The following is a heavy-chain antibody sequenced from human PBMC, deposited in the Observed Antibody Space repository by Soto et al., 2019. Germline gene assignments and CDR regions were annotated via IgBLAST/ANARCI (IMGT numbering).Heavy chain of an antibody. D-gene: IGHD3-22*01. CDR2: INAGNGNT. Sequence: QVQLVQSGAEVKKPGASVKVSCKASGYTFTSYAMHWVRQAPGQRLEWMGWINAGNGNTKYSQKFQGRVTITRDTSASTAYMELSSLRSEDTAVYYCARDPYYDSSGYSRWFDPWGQGTLVTVSS. J-gene: IGHJ5*02. CDR3: ARDPYYDSSGYSRWFDP. V-gene: IGHV1-3*01. CDR1: GYTFTSYA.